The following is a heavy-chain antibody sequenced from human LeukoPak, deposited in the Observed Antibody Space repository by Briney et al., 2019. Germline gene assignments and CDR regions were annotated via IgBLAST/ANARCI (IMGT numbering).Heavy chain of an antibody. J-gene: IGHJ4*02. D-gene: IGHD5-18*01. CDR1: GGSFSGYY. CDR3: ARERRGYVLARGYSYGYYFDY. Sequence: PSETLSLTCAVYGGSFSGYYWSWIRQPPGKGLEWIGEINHSGSTNYNPSLKSRVTISVDTSKNQFSLKLSSVTAADTAVYYCARERRGYVLARGYSYGYYFDYWGQGTLVTVSS. CDR2: INHSGST. V-gene: IGHV4-34*01.